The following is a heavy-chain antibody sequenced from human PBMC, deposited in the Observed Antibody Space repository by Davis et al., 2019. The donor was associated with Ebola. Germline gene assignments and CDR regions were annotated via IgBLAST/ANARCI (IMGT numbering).Heavy chain of an antibody. J-gene: IGHJ6*02. CDR3: ARGLYGMDV. CDR2: ISESGLTI. V-gene: IGHV3-48*03. Sequence: GESLKISCAASGFTFSSYEMNWVRQAPGKGLDWVAYISESGLTIYYSDSVKGRFTISRDDAKKSLHLEMNSLRAEDTAVYYCARGLYGMDVWGQGTTVTVPS. CDR1: GFTFSSYE. D-gene: IGHD3-22*01.